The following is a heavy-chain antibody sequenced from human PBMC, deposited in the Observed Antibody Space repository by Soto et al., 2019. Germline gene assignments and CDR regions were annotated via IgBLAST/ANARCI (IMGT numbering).Heavy chain of an antibody. D-gene: IGHD3-22*01. V-gene: IGHV4-31*03. CDR2: IYYGGST. J-gene: IGHJ4*01. CDR1: GGSISSGGYY. Sequence: SETLSLTCTVSGGSISSGGYYWSWIRQHPGKGLEWIGYIYYGGSTYYNPSLKSRATISGDTSKNQFSLKLSSVTAADTAVYYCARGGYYSENSGDTVYDFWGQGILVTVS. CDR3: ARGGYYSENSGDTVYDF.